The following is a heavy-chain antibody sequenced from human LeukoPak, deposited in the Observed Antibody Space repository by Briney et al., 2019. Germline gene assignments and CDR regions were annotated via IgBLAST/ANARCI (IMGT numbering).Heavy chain of an antibody. CDR3: ARGPPQGDYFWSFDY. Sequence: GGSLRLSCGASGFSFSSYWMNWVRQAPGRGLEWVANIKEDGSEKNYVDSVKGRFTISRDNAKNSLYLQMNSLRAEDTAVYYCARGPPQGDYFWSFDYWGQGTLVTVSS. CDR1: GFSFSSYW. CDR2: IKEDGSEK. J-gene: IGHJ4*02. D-gene: IGHD4-17*01. V-gene: IGHV3-7*01.